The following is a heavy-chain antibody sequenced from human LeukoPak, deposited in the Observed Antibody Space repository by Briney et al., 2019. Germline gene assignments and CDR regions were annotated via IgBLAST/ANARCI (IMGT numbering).Heavy chain of an antibody. Sequence: GGSLRLSCAASGFTFSTYWMHWVRQAPGKGLVWVSRIKSDGSTNYADSVKGRFTISRDNAKNTVSLQMNSLRPEDTGVYYCARAPSEIGGYYPEYFRHWGQDTLVTVS. CDR1: GFTFSTYW. J-gene: IGHJ1*01. CDR3: ARAPSEIGGYYPEYFRH. D-gene: IGHD3-22*01. CDR2: IKSDGST. V-gene: IGHV3-74*01.